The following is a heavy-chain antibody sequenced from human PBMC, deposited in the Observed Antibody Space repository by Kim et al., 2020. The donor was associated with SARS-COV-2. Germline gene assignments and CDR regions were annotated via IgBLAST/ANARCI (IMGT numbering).Heavy chain of an antibody. V-gene: IGHV3-30*18. CDR1: GFTFSSYG. J-gene: IGHJ6*02. CDR3: AKIGRSSPYYYYYYGMDV. D-gene: IGHD6-13*01. CDR2: ISYDGSNK. Sequence: GGSLRLSCAASGFTFSSYGMHWVRQAPGKGLEWVAVISYDGSNKYYADSVKGRFTISRDNSKNTLYLQMNSLRAEDTAVYYCAKIGRSSPYYYYYYGMDVWGQGTTVTVSS.